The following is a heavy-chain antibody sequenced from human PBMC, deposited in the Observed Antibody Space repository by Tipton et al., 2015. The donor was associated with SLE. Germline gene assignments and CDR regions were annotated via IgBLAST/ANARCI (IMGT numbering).Heavy chain of an antibody. Sequence: QLVQSGAEVKKSGESLKISCKGSGYSFTTYWIGWVRQMPGKGLEWMGIIYPGDSDTRYSPSFQGQVTISVDKSISTAYLQWSSLKASDSAIYYCARLGYGCSGGRCFGVDVWGQGTTASVSS. D-gene: IGHD2-15*01. CDR3: ARLGYGCSGGRCFGVDV. J-gene: IGHJ6*02. V-gene: IGHV5-51*03. CDR2: IYPGDSDT. CDR1: GYSFTTYW.